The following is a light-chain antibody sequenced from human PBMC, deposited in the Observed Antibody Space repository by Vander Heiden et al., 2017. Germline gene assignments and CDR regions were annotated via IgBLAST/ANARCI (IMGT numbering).Light chain of an antibody. CDR1: QSLVYRDGNTY. Sequence: DVVLPPSPLSLPVPLGQPASISCRSSQSLVYRDGNTYLNWLQQRPGESPRRPIYKVSNRDSGVPDRCSGSGSGTDFTLKISRVEAEDVVMDYCMKATLGKPLTLGGGTKVEIK. CDR2: KVS. CDR3: MKATLGKPLT. J-gene: IGKJ4*01. V-gene: IGKV2-30*01.